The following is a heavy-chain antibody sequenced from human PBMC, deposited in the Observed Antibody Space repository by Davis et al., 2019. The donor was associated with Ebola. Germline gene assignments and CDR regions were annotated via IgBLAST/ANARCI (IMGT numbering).Heavy chain of an antibody. CDR1: GYSFTSYW. Sequence: PGGSLRLSCKGSGYSFTSYWIGWVRQMPGKGLEWMGIIYPGDSDTRYSPSFQGQVTISADKSISTAYLQWSSLKASDTAMYYCARHRGSYLPYFDYWGQGTLVTVSS. J-gene: IGHJ4*02. D-gene: IGHD1-26*01. CDR3: ARHRGSYLPYFDY. V-gene: IGHV5-51*01. CDR2: IYPGDSDT.